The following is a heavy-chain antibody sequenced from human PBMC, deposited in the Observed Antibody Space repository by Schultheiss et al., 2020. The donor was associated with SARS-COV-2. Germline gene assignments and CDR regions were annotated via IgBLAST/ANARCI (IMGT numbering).Heavy chain of an antibody. CDR3: AKDVTIFGVVKLYYYYGMDV. Sequence: GESLKISCAASGFTFDDYAMHWVRQAPGKGLEWVSAISGSGGSTYYADSVKGRFTISRDNSKNTLYLQMNSLRAEDTAVYYCAKDVTIFGVVKLYYYYGMDVWGQGTTVTVSS. D-gene: IGHD3-3*01. CDR2: ISGSGGST. CDR1: GFTFDDYA. J-gene: IGHJ6*02. V-gene: IGHV3-23*01.